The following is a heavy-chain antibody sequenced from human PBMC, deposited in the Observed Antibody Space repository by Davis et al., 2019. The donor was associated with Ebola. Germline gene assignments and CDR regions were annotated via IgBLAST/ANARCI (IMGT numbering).Heavy chain of an antibody. CDR1: GFTLRSYP. V-gene: IGHV3-30*04. CDR2: VSEDGSTQ. J-gene: IGHJ5*02. Sequence: PGGSLRLSCVASGFTLRSYPMHWVRQAPGRGLEWVAFVSEDGSTQYYADSVKGRLTISRDNSKNTLFLLMNSLRPDDTAVYFCARGDYSGGSFDPWGQGTLATVSS. CDR3: ARGDYSGGSFDP. D-gene: IGHD6-19*01.